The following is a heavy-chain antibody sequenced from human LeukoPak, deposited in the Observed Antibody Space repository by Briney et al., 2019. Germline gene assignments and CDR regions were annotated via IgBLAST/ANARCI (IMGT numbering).Heavy chain of an antibody. CDR1: GFTFSSYA. CDR3: ASGAAPTIATAGKKGPLDY. CDR2: ISGSGNTI. J-gene: IGHJ4*02. D-gene: IGHD6-13*01. Sequence: PGGSLRLSCAASGFTFSSYAMSWVRQAPGQGLEWVSYISGSGNTIYYADSVKGRFTISRDSARNSLYLQMNSLRAEDTAVYYCASGAAPTIATAGKKGPLDYWGQGTLVTVSS. V-gene: IGHV3-48*04.